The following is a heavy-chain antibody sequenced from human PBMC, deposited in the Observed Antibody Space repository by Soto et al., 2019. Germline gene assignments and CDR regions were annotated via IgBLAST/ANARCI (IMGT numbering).Heavy chain of an antibody. CDR2: IYHSGST. J-gene: IGHJ5*02. V-gene: IGHV4-30-2*01. CDR1: GGSISSGGYS. Sequence: SETLSLTCAVSGGSISSGGYSWSWIRQPPGKGLEWIGYIYHSGSTYYNPSLKSRVTISVDRSKNQFSLKLSSVTAADTAVYYCASSRGWFGPALTSNWFDPWGQGTLVTVSS. CDR3: ASSRGWFGPALTSNWFDP. D-gene: IGHD3-10*01.